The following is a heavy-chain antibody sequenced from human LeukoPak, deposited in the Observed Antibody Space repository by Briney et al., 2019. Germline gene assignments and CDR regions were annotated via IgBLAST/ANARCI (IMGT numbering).Heavy chain of an antibody. J-gene: IGHJ4*02. V-gene: IGHV3-30*18. CDR1: GFTFSSYG. Sequence: GGSLRLSCAASGFTFSSYGMHWVRQAPGKGLEWVAVISYDGSNKYYADFVKGRFTISRDNSKNTLYLQMNSLRAEDTAVYYCAKAGLGGEYFDYWGQGTLVTVSS. CDR3: AKAGLGGEYFDY. CDR2: ISYDGSNK. D-gene: IGHD7-27*01.